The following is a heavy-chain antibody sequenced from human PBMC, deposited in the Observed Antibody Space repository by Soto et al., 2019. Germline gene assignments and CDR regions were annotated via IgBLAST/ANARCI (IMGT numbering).Heavy chain of an antibody. CDR2: LIPIFGTA. Sequence: QVQLVQSGAEVKKPGSSVKVSCKASGGTFSSYAISWVRQAPGQGLEWMGGLIPIFGTANYAQKFQGRVTITADEATSPAHMELSSLRSEDTDVYYCARREGEQLATTPFDYWGQGTLVTVSS. CDR1: GGTFSSYA. V-gene: IGHV1-69*12. D-gene: IGHD6-6*01. J-gene: IGHJ4*02. CDR3: ARREGEQLATTPFDY.